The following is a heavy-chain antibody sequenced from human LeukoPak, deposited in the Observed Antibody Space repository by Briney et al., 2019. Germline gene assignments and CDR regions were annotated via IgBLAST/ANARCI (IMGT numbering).Heavy chain of an antibody. CDR2: IFYSGNT. V-gene: IGHV4-59*01. D-gene: IGHD2/OR15-2a*01. CDR1: GDSITTSY. Sequence: PSETLSLTCSVSGDSITTSYWNWIRQPPGQGLEWIGSIFYSGNTKYNPALQSRVTISVDTSKNQFSLEVNSVTAADTAVYYYARSRLSPSAFRPFEHWGRGTLVTVSS. J-gene: IGHJ4*02. CDR3: ARSRLSPSAFRPFEH.